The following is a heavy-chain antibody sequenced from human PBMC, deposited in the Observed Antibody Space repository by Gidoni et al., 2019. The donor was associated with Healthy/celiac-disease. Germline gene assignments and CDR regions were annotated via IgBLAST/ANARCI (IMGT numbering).Heavy chain of an antibody. V-gene: IGHV4-4*07. CDR3: ARQYYYDSSGYHDDAFDI. D-gene: IGHD3-22*01. J-gene: IGHJ3*02. CDR2: IYTSGST. Sequence: QVQLQESGPGLVKPSETLSLTCTVSGGSISSYYWSWIRQPAGKGLEWIGRIYTSGSTNYNPSLKSRVTMSVDTSKNQFSLKLSSVTAADTAVYYCARQYYYDSSGYHDDAFDIWGQGTWSPSLQ. CDR1: GGSISSYY.